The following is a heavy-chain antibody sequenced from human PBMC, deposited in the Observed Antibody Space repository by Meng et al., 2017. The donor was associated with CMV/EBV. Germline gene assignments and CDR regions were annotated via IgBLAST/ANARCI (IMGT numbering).Heavy chain of an antibody. CDR2: ISAYNGNT. J-gene: IGHJ6*02. Sequence: ASVKVSCKASDYTFTSYGISWVRQAPGQGLEWMGWISAYNGNTNYAQKLQGRVTMTTDTSTSTAYMELRSLRSDDTAVYYCARDLQLNLRFLEWLPLGGNYYYGMDVWGQGTTVTVSS. CDR1: DYTFTSYG. V-gene: IGHV1-18*01. CDR3: ARDLQLNLRFLEWLPLGGNYYYGMDV. D-gene: IGHD3-3*01.